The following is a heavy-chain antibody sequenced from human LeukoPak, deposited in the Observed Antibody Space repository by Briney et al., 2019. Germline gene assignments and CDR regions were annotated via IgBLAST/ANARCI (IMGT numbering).Heavy chain of an antibody. D-gene: IGHD1-26*01. V-gene: IGHV3-23*01. CDR1: GFTFSIYA. CDR2: IGDTT. Sequence: GGSLRLSCAASGFTFSIYAMSWVRQAPGKGLEWVSAIGDTTYYADSVEGRFTISRDNSKNTLYLQMNSLRAEDAAIYYCAKAFASVGANFFDYWGQGTLVTVSS. J-gene: IGHJ4*02. CDR3: AKAFASVGANFFDY.